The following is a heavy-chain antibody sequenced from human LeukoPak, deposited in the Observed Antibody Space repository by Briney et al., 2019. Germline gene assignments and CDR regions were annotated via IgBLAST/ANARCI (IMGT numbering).Heavy chain of an antibody. J-gene: IGHJ4*02. D-gene: IGHD6-13*01. CDR3: AKNPSPSGYSTFDY. Sequence: GGSLRLSCVASGFTFSSYAMTWVRQAPGKGLEWVSTISGGGINTYYADSVKGRFTISRDNSKNTLYLQMNSLRAEDTAIYFCAKNPSPSGYSTFDYWGQGTLVTVSS. V-gene: IGHV3-23*01. CDR2: ISGGGINT. CDR1: GFTFSSYA.